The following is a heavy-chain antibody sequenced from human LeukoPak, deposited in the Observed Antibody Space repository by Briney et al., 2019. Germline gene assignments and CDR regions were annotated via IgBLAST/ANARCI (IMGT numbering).Heavy chain of an antibody. CDR1: GFTFDDYA. D-gene: IGHD6-13*01. J-gene: IGHJ4*02. V-gene: IGHV3-9*01. CDR2: ISWNSGRI. Sequence: PGGSLRLSCAASGFTFDDYAMHWVRQAPGKGLEWVSGISWNSGRIGYADSVKGRFTISRDNAKNSLYLQMNSLRAEDTALYYCAKESGLAAAYDYWGQGTLVTVSS. CDR3: AKESGLAAAYDY.